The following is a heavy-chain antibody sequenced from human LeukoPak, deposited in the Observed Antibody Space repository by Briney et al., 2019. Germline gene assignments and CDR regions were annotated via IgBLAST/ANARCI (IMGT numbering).Heavy chain of an antibody. CDR3: ARVGTASFDY. CDR1: GGIFNDYA. CDR2: MNPNSGNT. D-gene: IGHD5-18*01. Sequence: ASVKVSCKASGGIFNDYAIGWVRQAPGQGLEWMGWMNPNSGNTGYAQKFQGRVTMTRNTSISTAYMELSSLRSEDTAVYYCARVGTASFDYWGQGTLVTVSS. J-gene: IGHJ4*02. V-gene: IGHV1-8*02.